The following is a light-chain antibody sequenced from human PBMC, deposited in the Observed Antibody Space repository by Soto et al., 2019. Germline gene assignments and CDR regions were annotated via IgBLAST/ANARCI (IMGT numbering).Light chain of an antibody. V-gene: IGKV3-11*01. Sequence: EIVLTQSPATLSLSPGERATLSCRASQSVSSYLAWYQQKPGQAPRLLIYDASNRATGIPARFSGSGSGTDFTLTIRSLEPEDFAVYYCQQYGSSPITFGQGTRLEIK. CDR2: DAS. CDR3: QQYGSSPIT. CDR1: QSVSSY. J-gene: IGKJ5*01.